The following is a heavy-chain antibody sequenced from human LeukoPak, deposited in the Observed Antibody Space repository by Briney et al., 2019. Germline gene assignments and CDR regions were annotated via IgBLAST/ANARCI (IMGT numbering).Heavy chain of an antibody. CDR3: ARPITFGGIIVLFDL. Sequence: GESLKISCRAPGYSYTTYWIGWERQMPGKGLEWMGIIFSGDSNIRYSPSFQGKVTISADKSITTAYLKWSSLRGSDTAMYYCARPITFGGIIVLFDLWGQGTLVTVSS. J-gene: IGHJ4*02. CDR2: IFSGDSNI. CDR1: GYSYTTYW. V-gene: IGHV5-51*01. D-gene: IGHD3-16*02.